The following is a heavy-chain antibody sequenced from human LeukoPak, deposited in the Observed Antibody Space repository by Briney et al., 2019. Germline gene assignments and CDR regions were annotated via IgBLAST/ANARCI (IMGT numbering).Heavy chain of an antibody. D-gene: IGHD3-16*01. CDR2: ISWNSGSI. J-gene: IGHJ3*02. Sequence: GGSLRLSCAASGFTLSSYAMSWVRQAPRKGLEWVSGISWNSGSIGYADSVKGRFTISRDNAKNSLYLQMNSLRAEDTALYYCAKDIGGGGYDAFDIWGQGTMVTVSS. CDR1: GFTLSSYA. CDR3: AKDIGGGGYDAFDI. V-gene: IGHV3-9*01.